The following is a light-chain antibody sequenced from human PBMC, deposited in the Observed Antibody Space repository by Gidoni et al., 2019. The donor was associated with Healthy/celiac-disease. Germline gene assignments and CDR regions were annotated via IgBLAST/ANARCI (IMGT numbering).Light chain of an antibody. Sequence: QSVLTPPPSVSGAPGQRVTISRTGSSSNIGAGYDVHWYQQLPGTAPKLLIYGNSNRPSGVPDRFSGSKSGTSASLAITGLQAEDEADYYCQSYDSSLSGHVVFGGGTKLTVL. CDR2: GNS. CDR1: SSNIGAGYD. J-gene: IGLJ2*01. V-gene: IGLV1-40*01. CDR3: QSYDSSLSGHVV.